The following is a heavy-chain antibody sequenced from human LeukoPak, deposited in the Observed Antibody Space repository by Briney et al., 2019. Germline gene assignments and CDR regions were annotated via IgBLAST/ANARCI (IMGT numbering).Heavy chain of an antibody. Sequence: ASVKVSCKASGYNFNNYYIHWVRQAPGQGLEWMGIINPSGGSTSYAQKFQGRVTMTRDTSTSTVYMELSSLRSEDTAVYYCARDHSGYSGYVLHYNWFDPWGQGTLVTVSS. CDR1: GYNFNNYY. D-gene: IGHD5-12*01. CDR2: INPSGGST. V-gene: IGHV1-46*02. CDR3: ARDHSGYSGYVLHYNWFDP. J-gene: IGHJ5*02.